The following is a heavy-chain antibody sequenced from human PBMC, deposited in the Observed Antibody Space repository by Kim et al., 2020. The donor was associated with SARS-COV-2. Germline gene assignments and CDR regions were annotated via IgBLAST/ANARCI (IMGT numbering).Heavy chain of an antibody. CDR2: INPSGGST. CDR1: GYTFTSYY. CDR3: ARVRTSGRPVRGYYYGMDV. J-gene: IGHJ6*02. Sequence: ASVKVSCKASGYTFTSYYMHWVRQAPGQGLEWMGIINPSGGSTSYAQKFQGRVTMTRDTSTSTVYMELSSLRSEDTAVYYCARVRTSGRPVRGYYYGMDVWGQGTTGTVSS. D-gene: IGHD1-26*01. V-gene: IGHV1-46*01.